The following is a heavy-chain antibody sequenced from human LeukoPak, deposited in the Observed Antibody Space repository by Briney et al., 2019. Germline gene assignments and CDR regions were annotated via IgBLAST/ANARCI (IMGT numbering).Heavy chain of an antibody. CDR2: ISWNSGSI. CDR1: GFTFDDYA. J-gene: IGHJ1*01. V-gene: IGHV3-9*01. Sequence: QTGRSLRLSCAASGFTFDDYAMHWVRQAPGKGLEWVSGISWNSGSIGYADSVKGRFTISRDNAKNSLYLQMNSLRAEDTALYYCAKDAGSRPDAENFQHWGQGTLVTVSS. CDR3: AKDAGSRPDAENFQH.